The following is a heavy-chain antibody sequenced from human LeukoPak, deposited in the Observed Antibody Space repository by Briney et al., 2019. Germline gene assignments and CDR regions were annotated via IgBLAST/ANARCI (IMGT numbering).Heavy chain of an antibody. CDR2: ISWNSGSI. CDR3: AKDTGSGSYSSGGFDY. D-gene: IGHD1-26*01. CDR1: GFTFDDYA. V-gene: IGHV3-9*01. Sequence: GGSLRLSCAASGFTFDDYAMHWVRHAPGKGLEWVSGISWNSGSIGYADSVKGRFTISRDNAKNSLYLQMNSLRAEDTALYYCAKDTGSGSYSSGGFDYWGQGTLVTVSS. J-gene: IGHJ4*02.